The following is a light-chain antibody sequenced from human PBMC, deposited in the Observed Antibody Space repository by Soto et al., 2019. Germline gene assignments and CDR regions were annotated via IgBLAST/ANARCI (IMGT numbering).Light chain of an antibody. V-gene: IGKV1-9*01. Sequence: IQMTQSPSSLSATVGDRVTTTCRASRDVSSYLVWYQQKPGKAPELLIYAASTLRSGVPLRFSGSGSGTEFTLTISSLQPEDFATYYCQQLSYYPRTFGQGTKLEI. CDR1: RDVSSY. CDR2: AAS. CDR3: QQLSYYPRT. J-gene: IGKJ2*01.